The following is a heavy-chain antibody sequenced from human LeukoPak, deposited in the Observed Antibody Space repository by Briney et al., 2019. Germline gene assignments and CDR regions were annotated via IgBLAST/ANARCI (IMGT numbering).Heavy chain of an antibody. V-gene: IGHV1-2*02. J-gene: IGHJ6*03. D-gene: IGHD3-22*01. CDR2: INPNSGGT. Sequence: VASVKVSCKASGYTFAGYYMHWVRQAPGQGLEWMGWINPNSGGTNYAQKFQGRVTMTRDTSISTAYMELSRLRSDDTAVYYCARVSYDSSGFIYYYYYMDVWGKGTTVTVSS. CDR1: GYTFAGYY. CDR3: ARVSYDSSGFIYYYYYMDV.